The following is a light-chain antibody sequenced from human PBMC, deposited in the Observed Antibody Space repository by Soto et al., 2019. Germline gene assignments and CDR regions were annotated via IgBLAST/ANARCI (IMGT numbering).Light chain of an antibody. J-gene: IGKJ1*01. V-gene: IGKV3-11*01. CDR2: EAS. CDR1: QRVSTF. CDR3: QQSHNWPRT. Sequence: EIVLTQSPGTLSLSPGDRAALAGRASQRVSTFLAWYQQRPGKPPRLLISEASNRATGIPARFSGRGSGTDFTLTISRLETEDFAVYYCQQSHNWPRTFGQGTQVDI.